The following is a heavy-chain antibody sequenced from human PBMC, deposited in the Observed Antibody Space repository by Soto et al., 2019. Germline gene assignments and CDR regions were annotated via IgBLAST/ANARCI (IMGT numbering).Heavy chain of an antibody. J-gene: IGHJ5*02. CDR3: ARGRSVLNWFDP. V-gene: IGHV1-3*01. CDR2: INAGNGNT. Sequence: ASVKVSCKASGYTFTSYAMHWVRQAHGQRLEWMGWINAGNGNTGYAQKFQGRVTMTRNTSISTAYMELSSLRSEDTAVYYCARGRSVLNWFDPWGQGTLVTVSS. CDR1: GYTFTSYA.